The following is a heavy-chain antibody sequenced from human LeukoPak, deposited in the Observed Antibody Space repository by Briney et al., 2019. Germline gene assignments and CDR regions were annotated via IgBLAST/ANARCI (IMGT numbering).Heavy chain of an antibody. V-gene: IGHV1-18*04. CDR3: ARYCSGGSCYPDDWFDP. Sequence: GTSVKVSCKASGYTFTSYGISWVRQAPGQGLEWMGWISAYNGNTNYAQKLQGRVTMTTDTSTSTAYMELRSLRSDDTAVYYCARYCSGGSCYPDDWFDPWGQGTLVTVSS. CDR2: ISAYNGNT. J-gene: IGHJ5*02. D-gene: IGHD2-15*01. CDR1: GYTFTSYG.